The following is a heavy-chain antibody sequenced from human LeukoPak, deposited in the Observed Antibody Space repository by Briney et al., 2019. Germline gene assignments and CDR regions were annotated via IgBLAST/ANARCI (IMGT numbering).Heavy chain of an antibody. V-gene: IGHV1-69*13. CDR3: ARDPRRSSWSGEYFQH. CDR2: IIPIFGTA. D-gene: IGHD6-13*01. CDR1: GYTFTSYA. J-gene: IGHJ1*01. Sequence: ASVKVSCKASGYTFTSYAMNWVRQAPGQGLEWMGGIIPIFGTANYAQKFQGRVTITADESTSTAYMELSSLRSEDTAVYYCARDPRRSSWSGEYFQHWGQGTLVTVSS.